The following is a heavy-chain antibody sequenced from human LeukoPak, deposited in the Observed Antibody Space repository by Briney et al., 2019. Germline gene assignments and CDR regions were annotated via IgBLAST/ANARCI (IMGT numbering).Heavy chain of an antibody. J-gene: IGHJ3*02. CDR2: IYTSGST. CDR1: GGSISSGSYY. V-gene: IGHV4-61*02. Sequence: SQTLSLTCIVSGGSISSGSYYWSRIRQPAGKGLEWIGRIYTSGSTNYNPSLKSRVTISVDTSKNQFSLKLSSVTAADTAVYYCAAYYGGNSYAFDIWGQGTMVTVSS. D-gene: IGHD4-23*01. CDR3: AAYYGGNSYAFDI.